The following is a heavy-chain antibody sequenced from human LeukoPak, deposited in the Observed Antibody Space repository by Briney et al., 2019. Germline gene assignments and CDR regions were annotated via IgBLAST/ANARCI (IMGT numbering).Heavy chain of an antibody. CDR2: ISYDGSNK. CDR1: GFTFSSYA. V-gene: IGHV3-30-3*01. Sequence: GRSLRLSCAASGFTFSSYAMHWVRQAPGKGLEWVAVISYDGSNKYYADSVKGRFTISRDNSKNTLYLQMNSLRAEDTAVYYCAKDRGDIVVVPAAKYYYYGMDVWGQGTTVTVSS. D-gene: IGHD2-2*01. CDR3: AKDRGDIVVVPAAKYYYYGMDV. J-gene: IGHJ6*02.